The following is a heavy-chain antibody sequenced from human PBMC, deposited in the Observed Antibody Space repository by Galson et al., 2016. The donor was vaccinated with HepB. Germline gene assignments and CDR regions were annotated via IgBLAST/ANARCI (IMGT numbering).Heavy chain of an antibody. CDR1: GDSVYNNAAA. J-gene: IGHJ6*02. CDR2: TFYRSTWEN. D-gene: IGHD3-10*01. V-gene: IGHV6-1*01. CDR3: ARAVMLGRGMDV. Sequence: AISGDSVYNNAAAWVWIRQSPSRGLEWLGRTFYRSTWENHYAGSVTNRITISPDTSRNQFSLHLNSVTPEDTAVYYCARAVMLGRGMDVWGQGTTVTVSS.